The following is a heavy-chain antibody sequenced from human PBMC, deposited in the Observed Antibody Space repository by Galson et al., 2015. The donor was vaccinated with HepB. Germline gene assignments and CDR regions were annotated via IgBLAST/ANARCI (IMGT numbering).Heavy chain of an antibody. CDR2: INWDDDK. Sequence: LVKPTQTLTLTCTFSGFSLTTDGVCVSWIRQPPGKALEWLALINWDDDKSYTTSLRTRLVVSKDTSKNQVVLRMTNVVPMDTATYYCARIGRRLDYYAMDVWGQGTTVTVSS. J-gene: IGHJ6*02. CDR3: ARIGRRLDYYAMDV. CDR1: GFSLTTDGVC. V-gene: IGHV2-70*01.